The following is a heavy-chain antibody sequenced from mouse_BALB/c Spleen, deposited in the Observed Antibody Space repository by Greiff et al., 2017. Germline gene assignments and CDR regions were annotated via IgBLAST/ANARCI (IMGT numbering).Heavy chain of an antibody. J-gene: IGHJ3*01. Sequence: EVQLQQSGPGLVKPSQSLSLTCTVTGYSITSDYAWNWIRQFPGNKLEWMGYISYSGSTSYNPPLKSRISITRDTSKNQFFLQLNSVTTEDTATYYCAGGGYYLFAYWGQGTLVTVSA. V-gene: IGHV3-2*02. CDR3: AGGGYYLFAY. CDR2: ISYSGST. D-gene: IGHD2-12*01. CDR1: GYSITSDYA.